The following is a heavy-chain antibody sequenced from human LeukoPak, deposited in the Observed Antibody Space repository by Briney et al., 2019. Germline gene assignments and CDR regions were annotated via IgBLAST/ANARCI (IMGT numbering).Heavy chain of an antibody. CDR2: INSDESST. J-gene: IGHJ4*02. CDR3: AVLYSSGWPYFDY. Sequence: PGGSLRLSCAASGFTFSSYWMHWVRQAPGKGLVWVSRINSDESSTSYADSVKGRFTISRDNAKNTLYLQMNSLRAEDTAVYYCAVLYSSGWPYFDYWGQGTLVTVSS. V-gene: IGHV3-74*01. D-gene: IGHD6-19*01. CDR1: GFTFSSYW.